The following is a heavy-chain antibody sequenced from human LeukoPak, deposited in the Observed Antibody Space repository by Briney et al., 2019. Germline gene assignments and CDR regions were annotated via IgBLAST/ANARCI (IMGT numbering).Heavy chain of an antibody. CDR3: ARDSGLTGTHAFDI. J-gene: IGHJ3*02. V-gene: IGHV3-23*01. CDR1: GFTFSSYS. CDR2: ISGSGGST. Sequence: GGSLRLSCAASGFTFSSYSMNWVRQAPGKGLEWVSAISGSGGSTYYADSVKGRFTISRDNSKNTLYLQMNSLRAEDTAVYYCARDSGLTGTHAFDIWGQGTMVTVSS. D-gene: IGHD1-7*01.